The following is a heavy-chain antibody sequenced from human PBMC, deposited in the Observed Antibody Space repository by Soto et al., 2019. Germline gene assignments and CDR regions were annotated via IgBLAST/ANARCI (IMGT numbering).Heavy chain of an antibody. J-gene: IGHJ4*02. CDR1: GYTFTSYG. D-gene: IGHD2-15*01. CDR3: ARVGEGYCSGGSCATLTRMYYFDY. V-gene: IGHV1-18*01. CDR2: ISAYNGNT. Sequence: ASVKVSCMASGYTFTSYGISWVRQAPGQGLEWMGWISAYNGNTNYAQKLQGRVTMTTDTSTSTAYMELRSLRSDDTAVYYCARVGEGYCSGGSCATLTRMYYFDYWGQGTLVTVSS.